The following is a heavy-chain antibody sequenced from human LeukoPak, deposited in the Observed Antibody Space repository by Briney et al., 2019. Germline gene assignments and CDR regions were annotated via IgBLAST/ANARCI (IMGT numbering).Heavy chain of an antibody. CDR3: ARDERILSFLK. J-gene: IGHJ4*02. V-gene: IGHV3-53*01. CDR2: IYGGGSV. D-gene: IGHD2-15*01. Sequence: GGSLRLSCAASGFTVRSNYMSWVRQAPGKGLEWVSIIYGGGSVFYADSVKGRFTISRDNSKNTLYLQMNSLRAEDTAIYYCARDERILSFLKWGQGTLVTVSS. CDR1: GFTVRSNY.